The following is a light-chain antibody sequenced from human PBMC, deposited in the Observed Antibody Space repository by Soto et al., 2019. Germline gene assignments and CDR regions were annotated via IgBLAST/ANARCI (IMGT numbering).Light chain of an antibody. CDR2: GAS. Sequence: RVSLSCTTSESVSSSSLPWYQQKPGQAPRLLIYGASTRATGIPARFSGSGSGTDLTLTISSLQSEDFAVYYCQQYNKRPPRMFGGGTKVDIK. CDR3: QQYNKRPPRM. CDR1: ESVSSSS. J-gene: IGKJ4*02. V-gene: IGKV3D-7*01.